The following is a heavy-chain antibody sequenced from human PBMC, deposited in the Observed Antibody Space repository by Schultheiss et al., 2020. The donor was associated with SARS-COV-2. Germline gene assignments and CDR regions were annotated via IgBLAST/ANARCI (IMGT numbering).Heavy chain of an antibody. CDR1: GGSFSSYY. J-gene: IGHJ5*02. CDR3: ARDRRGFSQWLVHGWFDP. CDR2: IYHSGST. Sequence: SETLSLTCAVYGGSFSSYYWSWIRQPPGKGLEWIGSIYHSGSTNYNPSLKSRVTISVDTSKNQFSLKLSSVTAADTAVYYCARDRRGFSQWLVHGWFDPWGQGTLVTVSS. V-gene: IGHV4-34*01. D-gene: IGHD6-19*01.